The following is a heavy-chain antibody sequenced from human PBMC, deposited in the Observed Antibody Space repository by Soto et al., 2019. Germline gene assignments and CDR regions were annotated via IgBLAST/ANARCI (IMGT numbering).Heavy chain of an antibody. J-gene: IGHJ6*02. V-gene: IGHV4-31*03. CDR2: IYYSGST. CDR3: ARGGYPYYYDSSGSIGVGGMDV. Sequence: PSETLSLTCTVSGGSISSGGYYWSWIRQHPGKGLEWIGYIYYSGSTYHNPSLKGRVTISVDTSKNQFSLKLSSVTAADTAVYYCARGGYPYYYDSSGSIGVGGMDVWGQGTTVTVSS. D-gene: IGHD3-22*01. CDR1: GGSISSGGYY.